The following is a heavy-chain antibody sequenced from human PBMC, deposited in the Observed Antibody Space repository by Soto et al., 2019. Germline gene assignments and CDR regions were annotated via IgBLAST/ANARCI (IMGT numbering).Heavy chain of an antibody. CDR1: GFTFDDYA. D-gene: IGHD6-25*01. CDR3: AKYGSGDTFDI. Sequence: ESGGGLVQPGRSLRLSCAASGFTFDDYAMHWVRQAPGKGLEWVSGISWNSGSIGYADSVKGRFTISRDNAKNSLYLQMNSLRAEDTALYYCAKYGSGDTFDIWGQGTMVTVSS. CDR2: ISWNSGSI. V-gene: IGHV3-9*01. J-gene: IGHJ3*02.